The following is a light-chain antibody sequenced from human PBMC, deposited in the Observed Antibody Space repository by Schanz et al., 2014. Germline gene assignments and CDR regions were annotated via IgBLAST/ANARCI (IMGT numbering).Light chain of an antibody. CDR2: NAS. CDR1: QDISNY. V-gene: IGKV1-39*01. CDR3: QQGSSTPHT. J-gene: IGKJ2*01. Sequence: DIQMTQSPSSLSASVGDRVTITCQASQDISNYLNWYQQKPGKAPKLLIYNASSLKSGVPSRFSGSGSGTDFTLTISSLQPEDFATYYCQQGSSTPHTFGQGTKLEIK.